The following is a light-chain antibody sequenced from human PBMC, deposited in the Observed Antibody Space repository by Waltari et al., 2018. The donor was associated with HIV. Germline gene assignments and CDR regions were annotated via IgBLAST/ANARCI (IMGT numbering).Light chain of an antibody. J-gene: IGLJ3*02. CDR3: SSYTSSSTLVV. CDR1: SSDVGSYNL. V-gene: IGLV2-14*02. CDR2: EVI. Sequence: QSALTQPASVSGSPGQSITISCTGTSSDVGSYNLVSWYQQHPGKAPKLMIYEVITRPSGVSNRFSGSKSGNTASLTISGLQAEDEADYYCSSYTSSSTLVVFGGGTKLTVL.